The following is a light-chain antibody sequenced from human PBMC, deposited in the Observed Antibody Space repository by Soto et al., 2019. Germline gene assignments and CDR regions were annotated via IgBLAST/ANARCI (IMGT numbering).Light chain of an antibody. Sequence: QSVLTQWPSASASLGASVKLTCTLSSGHSSYAIAWHQQQPEKGPRYLMKLNSDGSHSKGDGIPDRFSGSSSGAERYLTISSLQSEDEADYYCQTWGTVVFGGGTKVTVL. CDR1: SGHSSYA. CDR3: QTWGTVV. J-gene: IGLJ2*01. V-gene: IGLV4-69*01. CDR2: LNSDGSH.